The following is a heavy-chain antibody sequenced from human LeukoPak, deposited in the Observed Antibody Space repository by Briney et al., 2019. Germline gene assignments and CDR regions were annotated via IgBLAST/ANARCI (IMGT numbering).Heavy chain of an antibody. CDR2: ISISSTYI. CDR1: GFTFSSYS. V-gene: IGHV3-21*01. D-gene: IGHD2-15*01. CDR3: ARDPCSGVFCYSSMDY. Sequence: GGSLRLSCAASGFTFSSYSLNWVRQAPGKGLEWVSSISISSTYIYYADSVKGRFTISRDNAKNLLYLQMKSLRAEDTAVYYCARDPCSGVFCYSSMDYWGQGILVTVSS. J-gene: IGHJ4*02.